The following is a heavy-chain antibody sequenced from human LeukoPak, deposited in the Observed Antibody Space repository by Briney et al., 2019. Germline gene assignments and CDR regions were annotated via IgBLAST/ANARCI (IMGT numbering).Heavy chain of an antibody. Sequence: PSETLSLTCTVSGYSISSGYYWGWIRQPPGKGLEWIGSIYHSGSTYYNPSLKSRVTISVDTSKNQFSLKLSSVTAADTAVYYCARSLDYYGSGSYYKGFQHWGQGTLVTVSS. CDR1: GYSISSGYY. CDR3: ARSLDYYGSGSYYKGFQH. D-gene: IGHD3-10*01. V-gene: IGHV4-38-2*02. J-gene: IGHJ1*01. CDR2: IYHSGST.